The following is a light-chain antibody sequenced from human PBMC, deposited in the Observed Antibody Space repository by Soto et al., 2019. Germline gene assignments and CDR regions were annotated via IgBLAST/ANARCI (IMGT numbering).Light chain of an antibody. CDR1: QTVRNNY. Sequence: EFVLTQSPATLSLSPGERATLSCRASQTVRNNYLAWYQQKPGQAPRLLIYDASSRATGIPARFSGSGSGTDFSLTISSLEPEDFAVYYCQQRSNWPITFGLGTRLEIK. V-gene: IGKV3-11*01. J-gene: IGKJ5*01. CDR3: QQRSNWPIT. CDR2: DAS.